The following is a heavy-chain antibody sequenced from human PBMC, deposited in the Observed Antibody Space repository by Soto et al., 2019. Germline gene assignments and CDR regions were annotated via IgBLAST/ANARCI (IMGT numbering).Heavy chain of an antibody. J-gene: IGHJ4*02. CDR3: ARSPRRVGGKWYLDY. Sequence: QVQLQESGPGLVKPSGTLTLTCAVSGDSFSGPNWWTWVRQPPGKGLEWIGHILQTGHTDYSPSLSNRLTISIDTSKREFSLNLTSVTATDKAVYYCARSPRRVGGKWYLDYWGQGALVTVSS. D-gene: IGHD2-15*01. V-gene: IGHV4-4*02. CDR1: GDSFSGPNW. CDR2: ILQTGHT.